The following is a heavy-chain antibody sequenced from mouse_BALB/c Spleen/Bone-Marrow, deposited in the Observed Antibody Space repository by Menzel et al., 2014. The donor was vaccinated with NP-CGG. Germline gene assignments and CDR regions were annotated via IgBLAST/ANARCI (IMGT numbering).Heavy chain of an antibody. V-gene: IGHV1S81*02. CDR1: GYTFTSYY. D-gene: IGHD2-1*01. CDR2: INPSNGGT. Sequence: QVQLQQSGAELVKPGASVKLSCKASGYTFTSYYMYWVKQRPGQGLEWIGEINPSNGGTNFNEKFKSRATLTVDKSSSTAYMQLSSLTSEDSAVYFCARLDGNYRYAMDYWGQGTSVTVSS. CDR3: ARLDGNYRYAMDY. J-gene: IGHJ4*01.